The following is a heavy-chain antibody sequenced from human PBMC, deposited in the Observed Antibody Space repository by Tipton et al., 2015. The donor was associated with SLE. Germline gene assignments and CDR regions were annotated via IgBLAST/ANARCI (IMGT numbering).Heavy chain of an antibody. CDR3: ARNPITMVRGVIPGAFDI. Sequence: TLSLTCTVSGGSFSNYYWSWIRQPPGKGLEWIGYIYTSWSTYYNPSLKSRVTISVDTSKIQFSLKLTSVPAADTAVYYCARNPITMVRGVIPGAFDIWGQGTMVTVSS. CDR1: GGSFSNYY. CDR2: IYTSWST. J-gene: IGHJ3*02. V-gene: IGHV4-4*08. D-gene: IGHD3-10*01.